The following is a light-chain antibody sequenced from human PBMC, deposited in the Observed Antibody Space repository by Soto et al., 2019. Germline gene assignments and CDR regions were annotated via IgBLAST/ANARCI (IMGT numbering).Light chain of an antibody. Sequence: ETVLTQSPATFSVSPGERATLSCRASQSIGSNLAWYQQRPGQPPRLLIYGASTRATGVPARFSGSGSGTEFTLTINSLQSEEFALYYCQQYNKWPLFTFGPGTKVDIK. CDR2: GAS. CDR1: QSIGSN. V-gene: IGKV3-15*01. CDR3: QQYNKWPLFT. J-gene: IGKJ3*01.